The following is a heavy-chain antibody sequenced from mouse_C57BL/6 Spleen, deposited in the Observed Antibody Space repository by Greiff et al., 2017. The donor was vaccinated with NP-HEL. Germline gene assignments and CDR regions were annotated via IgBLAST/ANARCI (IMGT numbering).Heavy chain of an antibody. V-gene: IGHV1-61*01. J-gene: IGHJ2*01. CDR2: IYPSDSET. D-gene: IGHD1-1*02. CDR1: GYTFTSYW. CDR3: ARMGGRDYFDY. Sequence: QVQLQQPGAELVRPGSSVKLSCKASGYTFTSYWMDWVKQRPGQGLEWIGNIYPSDSETHYNQKFKDKATLTVDKPSSTAYMQLSSLTSEDSAVYYCARMGGRDYFDYWGQGTTLTVSS.